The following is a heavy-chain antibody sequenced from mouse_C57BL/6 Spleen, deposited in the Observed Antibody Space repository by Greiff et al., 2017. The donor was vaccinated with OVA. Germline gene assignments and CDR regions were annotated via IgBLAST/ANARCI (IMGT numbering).Heavy chain of an antibody. J-gene: IGHJ2*01. CDR2: IYPGDGDT. Sequence: QVQLQQSGPELVKPGASVKISCKASGYAFSSSWMNWVQQRPGTGLEWIGRIYPGDGDTNYNGKFKGKATLTADKSSSTAYMQLSSLTSEDSAVYFCARDYYGSSYWGQGTTLTVSS. D-gene: IGHD1-1*01. V-gene: IGHV1-82*01. CDR1: GYAFSSSW. CDR3: ARDYYGSSY.